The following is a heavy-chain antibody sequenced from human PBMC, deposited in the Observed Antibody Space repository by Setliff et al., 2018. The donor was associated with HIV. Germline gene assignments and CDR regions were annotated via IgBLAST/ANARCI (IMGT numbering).Heavy chain of an antibody. CDR2: INPNSGGT. V-gene: IGHV1-2*06. CDR3: ARGGDWDDNYYMDV. Sequence: ASVKVSCKASGYTFTGYYMHWVRQAPGQGLEWMGRINPNSGGTNYAQKFQGRVTMTRDTSKNQFSLHLNSVTPGDTAVYYCARGGDWDDNYYMDVWGKGTTVTVSS. CDR1: GYTFTGYY. D-gene: IGHD1-1*01. J-gene: IGHJ6*03.